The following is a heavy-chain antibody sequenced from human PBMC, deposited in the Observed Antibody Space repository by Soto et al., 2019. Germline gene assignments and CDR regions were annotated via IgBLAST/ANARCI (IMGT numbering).Heavy chain of an antibody. CDR2: VYSGDIA. D-gene: IGHD4-17*01. Sequence: QVQLQESGPGLVRPSQTLSLTCTVSGGSLNSGGYFWSWIRQVPGKGLEWIGYVYSGDIAYYNPSLERRVTISLATSKKHFSLTLTSVTAADTAIYFCAREVIASVTRGWFDPGGQGTLVTVSS. V-gene: IGHV4-31*03. CDR3: AREVIASVTRGWFDP. J-gene: IGHJ5*02. CDR1: GGSLNSGGYF.